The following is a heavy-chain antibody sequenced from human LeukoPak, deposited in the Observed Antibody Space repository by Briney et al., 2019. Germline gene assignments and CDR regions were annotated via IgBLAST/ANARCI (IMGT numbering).Heavy chain of an antibody. J-gene: IGHJ4*02. D-gene: IGHD4-23*01. Sequence: TSETLSLTCAVSGGSISSSSYYWGWIRQPPGKGLEWIGSIYYSGSTYYNPSLKSRVTISVDTSKNQFSLKLSSVTAADTAVYYCARHWSTVAYSTPTYYFDYWGQGTLVTVSS. CDR2: IYYSGST. CDR3: ARHWSTVAYSTPTYYFDY. CDR1: GGSISSSSYY. V-gene: IGHV4-39*01.